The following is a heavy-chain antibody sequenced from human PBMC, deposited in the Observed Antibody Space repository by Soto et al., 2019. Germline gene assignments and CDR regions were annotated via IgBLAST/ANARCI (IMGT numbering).Heavy chain of an antibody. V-gene: IGHV3-23*01. CDR3: AKAYYGGYFHFDY. CDR1: GFTFSSYA. Sequence: GGSLRLSCAASGFTFSSYAMSWVRQAPGKGLEWVSAISGSGGSTYYADSVKGRFTISRDNSKNTLYLQMNSLRAEDAAVYYCAKAYYGGYFHFDYWGQGTLVTVSS. D-gene: IGHD1-26*01. J-gene: IGHJ4*02. CDR2: ISGSGGST.